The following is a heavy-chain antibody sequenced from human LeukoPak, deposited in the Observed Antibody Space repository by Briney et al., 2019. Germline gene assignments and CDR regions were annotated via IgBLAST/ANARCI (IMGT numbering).Heavy chain of an antibody. V-gene: IGHV4-61*01. CDR1: GGSISSSSYY. Sequence: SETLSLTCTVSGGSISSSSYYWSWIRQPPGNGLEWIGYIYYSGSTNYNPSLKSRVTISVDTSKNQFSLKLSSVTAADTAVYYCARERIAEVVGAFDIRGQGTMVTVSS. D-gene: IGHD6-13*01. J-gene: IGHJ3*02. CDR3: ARERIAEVVGAFDI. CDR2: IYYSGST.